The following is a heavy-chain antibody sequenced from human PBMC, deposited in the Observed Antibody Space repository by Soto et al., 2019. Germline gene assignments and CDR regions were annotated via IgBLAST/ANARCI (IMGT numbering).Heavy chain of an antibody. CDR2: IIPIFGTA. V-gene: IGHV1-69*13. CDR1: GGTFSSYA. Sequence: SVKVSCKASGGTFSSYAISWVRQAPGQGLEWMGGIIPIFGTANYAQKFQGRVTITADESTSTAYMELSSLRSEDTAVYYCARDRKYYYDSSGSYGMDVWGQGTTVTVSS. CDR3: ARDRKYYYDSSGSYGMDV. J-gene: IGHJ6*02. D-gene: IGHD3-22*01.